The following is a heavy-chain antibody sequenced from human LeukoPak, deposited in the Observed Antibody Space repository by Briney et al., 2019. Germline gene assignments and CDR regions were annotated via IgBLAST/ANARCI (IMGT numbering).Heavy chain of an antibody. CDR2: IQFDGSNK. CDR3: AKDLGSGSYCFDY. J-gene: IGHJ4*02. V-gene: IGHV3-30*02. D-gene: IGHD3-10*01. Sequence: PGGSLRLSCATSGFTFSSHGMHWVRQAPGKGLEGVAFIQFDGSNKYYADSVKGRFIISRDNSKNTLHLQMNSLRAEDTAVYYCAKDLGSGSYCFDYWGQGTLVTVSS. CDR1: GFTFSSHG.